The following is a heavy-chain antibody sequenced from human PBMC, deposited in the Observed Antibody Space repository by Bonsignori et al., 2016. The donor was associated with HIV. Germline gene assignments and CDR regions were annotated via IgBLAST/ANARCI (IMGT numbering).Heavy chain of an antibody. CDR2: ISHDGGGK. Sequence: WIRQPPGKELEWVAAISHDGGGKYYADSVKGRFTISRDNSKSTVYLQVNSLRPEDTALYYCAKALGVGASLGVAEFDCWGQGTLVTVSS. J-gene: IGHJ4*02. CDR3: AKALGVGASLGVAEFDC. D-gene: IGHD1-26*01. V-gene: IGHV3-30*18.